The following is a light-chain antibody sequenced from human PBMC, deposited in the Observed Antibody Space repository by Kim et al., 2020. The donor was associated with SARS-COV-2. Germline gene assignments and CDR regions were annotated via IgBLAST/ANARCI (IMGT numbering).Light chain of an antibody. CDR2: DAS. Sequence: DIQMTQSPASLSASVGDRVTITCQATEDISNYLTWYQQQPGKAPKLLIFDASILEMGVPSRFSGSGYGTHFTFTIINLQPEDVATYYCKQYANVPLTFVAGAKVDIK. CDR3: KQYANVPLT. V-gene: IGKV1-33*01. J-gene: IGKJ4*01. CDR1: EDISNY.